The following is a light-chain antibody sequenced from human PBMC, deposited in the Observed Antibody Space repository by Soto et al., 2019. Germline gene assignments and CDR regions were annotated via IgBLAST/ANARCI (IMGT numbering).Light chain of an antibody. V-gene: IGKV3-15*01. CDR1: QSVSSN. CDR2: GAS. CDR3: QQSYSTPWT. Sequence: EIAMTQSPDTLSVSPGERATLSCRASQSVSSNLAWYQQRPGQAPRLLIYGASTRASGIPTRFVGSGSGTAFTLTISSLQPEDFATYYCQQSYSTPWTFGQGTKVDIK. J-gene: IGKJ1*01.